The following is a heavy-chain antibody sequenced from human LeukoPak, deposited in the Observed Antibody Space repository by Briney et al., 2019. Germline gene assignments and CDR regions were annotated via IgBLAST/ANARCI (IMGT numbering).Heavy chain of an antibody. CDR2: ISGSTSTV. J-gene: IGHJ4*02. V-gene: IGHV3-48*02. Sequence: TGGSLTLSCAVSGFIFSTYSMNGVREARGEGLDCFSYISGSTSTVYYADSVKGRFTISRDNAKNSLHLPMNSLRDEDTAVYHCAIVRGRYFDYWGQGVLVAVSS. CDR1: GFIFSTYS. D-gene: IGHD3/OR15-3a*01. CDR3: AIVRGRYFDY.